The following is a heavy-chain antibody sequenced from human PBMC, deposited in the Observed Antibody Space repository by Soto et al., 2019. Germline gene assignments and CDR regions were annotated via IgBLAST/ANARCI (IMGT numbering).Heavy chain of an antibody. V-gene: IGHV1-18*01. J-gene: IGHJ3*02. CDR2: ISAYNGNT. Sequence: QVQLVQSGAEVKKPGASVKVSCKASGYTFTSYGISWVRQAPGQGLEWMGWISAYNGNTNYAQKLQGRVTMTTDTSTSTAYMELRSLRSDDTAVYYCARGPGGPLDYGDRLDAFDIWGQGTMVTVSS. CDR3: ARGPGGPLDYGDRLDAFDI. D-gene: IGHD4-17*01. CDR1: GYTFTSYG.